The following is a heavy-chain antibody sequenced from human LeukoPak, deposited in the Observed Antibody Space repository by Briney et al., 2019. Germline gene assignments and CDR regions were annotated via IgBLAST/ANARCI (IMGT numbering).Heavy chain of an antibody. V-gene: IGHV3-11*01. CDR3: ARMGAFGYSSSPRSLYYFDY. CDR2: ISSSGSTI. CDR1: GFTFSDYY. Sequence: GGSLRLSCAASGFTFSDYYMSWIRQAPGKGLEWVSYISSSGSTIYYADSVKGRFTISRDNAKNSLYLQMNSLRAEDTAVYYCARMGAFGYSSSPRSLYYFDYWGQGTLVTVSS. D-gene: IGHD6-6*01. J-gene: IGHJ4*02.